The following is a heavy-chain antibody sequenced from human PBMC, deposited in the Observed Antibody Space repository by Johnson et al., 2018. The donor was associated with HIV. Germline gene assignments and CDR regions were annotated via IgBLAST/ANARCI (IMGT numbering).Heavy chain of an antibody. CDR2: ISSNGIGT. J-gene: IGHJ3*01. CDR1: GFTFSNFA. CDR3: VRDGNYYDRSGYRVDAFDV. V-gene: IGHV3-64*01. D-gene: IGHD3-22*01. Sequence: VQLVESGGGVVQPGGSLRLSCAVSGFTFSNFAMHWVRQAPGKGLEYVSAISSNGIGTYYANSVDGRFTISRDNDKNTLYLQMNSLRAEDTAVYYCVRDGNYYDRSGYRVDAFDVWGQGTMVTVSS.